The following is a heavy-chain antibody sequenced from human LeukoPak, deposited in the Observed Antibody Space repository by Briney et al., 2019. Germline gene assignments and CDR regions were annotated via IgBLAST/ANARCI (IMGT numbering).Heavy chain of an antibody. Sequence: GGSLRLSCAASGFTFSSYAMSWVRQAPGKGLEWVSLISGSGSSTYYADSVKGQFTISRDNSKNTLNLQMNSLRAEDTAVYYCAKAGGASIAVAAHFDYWGQGTLVTVSS. CDR2: ISGSGSST. CDR3: AKAGGASIAVAAHFDY. CDR1: GFTFSSYA. J-gene: IGHJ4*02. V-gene: IGHV3-23*01. D-gene: IGHD6-19*01.